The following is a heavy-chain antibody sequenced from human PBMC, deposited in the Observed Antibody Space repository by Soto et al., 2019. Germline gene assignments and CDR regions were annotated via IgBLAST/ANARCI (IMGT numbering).Heavy chain of an antibody. CDR1: GGSISSGGYY. V-gene: IGHV4-31*03. CDR2: IYYSGST. Sequence: PSETLSLTCTVSGGSISSGGYYWSWIRQHPGKGLEWIGYIYYSGSTYYNPSLKSRVTISVDTSKNQFSLKLSSVTAADTAVYYCARESRYCSGGSCYSGWFDPWGQGTLVTVSS. CDR3: ARESRYCSGGSCYSGWFDP. D-gene: IGHD2-15*01. J-gene: IGHJ5*02.